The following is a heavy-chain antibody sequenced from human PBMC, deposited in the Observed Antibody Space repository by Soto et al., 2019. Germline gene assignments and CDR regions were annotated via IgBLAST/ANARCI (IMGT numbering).Heavy chain of an antibody. V-gene: IGHV3-23*01. CDR3: AKDTRGYSGYDQYYYGMDV. CDR2: ISGSGGST. J-gene: IGHJ6*02. D-gene: IGHD5-12*01. CDR1: VFTFSSYA. Sequence: GGSLRLSCAASVFTFSSYAMSWVRQAPGKGLEWVSAISGSGGSTYYADSVKGRFTISRDNSKNTLYLQMNSLRAEDTAVYYCAKDTRGYSGYDQYYYGMDVWGQGTTVTVS.